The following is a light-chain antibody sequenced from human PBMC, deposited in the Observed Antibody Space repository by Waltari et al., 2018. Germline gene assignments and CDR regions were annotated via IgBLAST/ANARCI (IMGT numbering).Light chain of an antibody. CDR3: QQTYNVPPIT. J-gene: IGKJ5*01. CDR2: DAS. V-gene: IGKV1-39*01. Sequence: DLQMTQSPSFLSASIGDRVTITCRASQTIATSLNWYQQKRGKAPQLLIYDASTLRSGVPSRFSGSGSGTDFTLTISSLQPEDFATYYCQQTYNVPPITFGQGTRLDIK. CDR1: QTIATS.